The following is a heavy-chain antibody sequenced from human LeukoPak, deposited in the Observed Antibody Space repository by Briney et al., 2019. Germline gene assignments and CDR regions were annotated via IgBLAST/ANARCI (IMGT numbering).Heavy chain of an antibody. CDR2: IYYSGST. CDR3: ARTTEGGYTYDYFYYYYMDV. V-gene: IGHV4-59*01. Sequence: SETLSLTCTASGGSISSYYWSWIRQPPGKGLEWIGYIYYSGSTNYNPSLKSRVTISVDSSKNQFSLKLSSVTAADTAVYYCARTTEGGYTYDYFYYYYMDVWGKGTTVTISS. J-gene: IGHJ6*03. CDR1: GGSISSYY. D-gene: IGHD5-18*01.